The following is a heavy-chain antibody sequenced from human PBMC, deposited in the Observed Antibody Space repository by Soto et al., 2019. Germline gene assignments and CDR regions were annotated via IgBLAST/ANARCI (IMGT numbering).Heavy chain of an antibody. CDR2: ISSSGSTI. V-gene: IGHV3-11*01. CDR3: AIDLRRYSGYDLEN. J-gene: IGHJ4*02. D-gene: IGHD5-12*01. Sequence: GGSLRLSCAASGFTFSDYYMSWIRQAPGKGLEWVSYISSSGSTIYYADSVKGRFTISRDNAKNSLYLQMNSLRAEDTAVYYCAIDLRRYSGYDLENWCQGTLVTVSS. CDR1: GFTFSDYY.